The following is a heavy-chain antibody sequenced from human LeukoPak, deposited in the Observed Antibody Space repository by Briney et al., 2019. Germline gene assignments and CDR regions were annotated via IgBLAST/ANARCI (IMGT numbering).Heavy chain of an antibody. CDR2: ISSSSSYI. D-gene: IGHD5-12*01. CDR1: GFTFSSYS. V-gene: IGHV3-21*01. Sequence: GGSLRLSCAASGFTFSSYSMNWVRQAPGKGLEWVSSISSSSSYIYYADSVKGRFTISRDNAKNSLYLQMNSLRAGDTAVYYCARVSLLRAWPSLDYWGQGTLVTVSS. CDR3: ARVSLLRAWPSLDY. J-gene: IGHJ4*02.